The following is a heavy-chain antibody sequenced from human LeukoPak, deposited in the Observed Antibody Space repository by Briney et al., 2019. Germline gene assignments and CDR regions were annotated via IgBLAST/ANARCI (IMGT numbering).Heavy chain of an antibody. CDR2: IYHTGDT. D-gene: IGHD5-12*01. CDR1: DGASSSYY. Sequence: SQTLSLTCTVSDGASSSYYWTCIRQPPGPRLEWLGAIYHTGDTNYNPSLKSRVTISIDTSKTHFSLNLNSVTAADTAVYFCARDRIFINGYGIDSWGQGIPVTVSS. J-gene: IGHJ5*01. CDR3: ARDRIFINGYGIDS. V-gene: IGHV4-59*01.